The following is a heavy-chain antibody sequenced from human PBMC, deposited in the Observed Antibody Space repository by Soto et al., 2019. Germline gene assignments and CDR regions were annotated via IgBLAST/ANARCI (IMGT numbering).Heavy chain of an antibody. Sequence: SETMSRTGTVSGGSISSGGYFWSWIRQHPGTGLEWIGYLYYTGNSYYNPSLKSRVTISVDTSKNQLSLKLSSMTAADTAVYYCARGNCSGGSCSPYYGMDVWGQGTTVTVSS. D-gene: IGHD2-15*01. J-gene: IGHJ6*02. CDR1: GGSISSGGYF. CDR3: ARGNCSGGSCSPYYGMDV. CDR2: LYYTGNS. V-gene: IGHV4-31*03.